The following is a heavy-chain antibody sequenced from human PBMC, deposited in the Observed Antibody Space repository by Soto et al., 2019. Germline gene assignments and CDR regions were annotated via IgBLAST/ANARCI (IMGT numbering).Heavy chain of an antibody. Sequence: ASVKVSCKASGYTFTSSGISWVRQAPGQGLEWMGWINPNSGGTNYAQKFQGWVTMTRDTSISTAYMELSRLRSDDTAVYYCARVIAAAGSADYYYGMDVLGQGTTVTVSS. CDR2: INPNSGGT. J-gene: IGHJ6*02. CDR1: GYTFTSSG. D-gene: IGHD6-13*01. V-gene: IGHV1-2*04. CDR3: ARVIAAAGSADYYYGMDV.